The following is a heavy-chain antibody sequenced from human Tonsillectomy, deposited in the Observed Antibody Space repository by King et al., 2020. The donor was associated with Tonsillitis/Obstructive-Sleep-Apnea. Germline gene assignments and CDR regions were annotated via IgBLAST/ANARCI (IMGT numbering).Heavy chain of an antibody. CDR1: GFTFDDYA. V-gene: IGHV3-9*01. CDR3: VISEGDSSWYSDAFDI. D-gene: IGHD6-13*01. CDR2: ISWNSGSI. J-gene: IGHJ3*02. Sequence: VQLVESGGGLVQPGRSLRLSCAASGFTFDDYAMHWVRQAPGKGLEWVSGISWNSGSIGYADSVKGRFTISRDNAKNSLYLQMNSLRAEDTALYHCVISEGDSSWYSDAFDIWGQGTMVTVSS.